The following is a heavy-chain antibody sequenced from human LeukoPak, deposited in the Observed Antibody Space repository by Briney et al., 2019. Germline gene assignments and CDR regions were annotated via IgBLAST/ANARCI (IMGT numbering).Heavy chain of an antibody. Sequence: SVKVSCKASGGTFSSYAISWVRQAPGQGLEWMGRIIPILGIANYAQKFQGRVTITADKSTSTAYMELSSLRSEDTAVYYCAREMATSRQPFDYWGQGTLVTVSS. V-gene: IGHV1-69*04. CDR2: IIPILGIA. D-gene: IGHD5-24*01. CDR3: AREMATSRQPFDY. J-gene: IGHJ4*02. CDR1: GGTFSSYA.